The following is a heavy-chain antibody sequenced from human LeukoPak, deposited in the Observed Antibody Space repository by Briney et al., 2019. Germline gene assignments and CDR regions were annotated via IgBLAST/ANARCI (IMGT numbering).Heavy chain of an antibody. D-gene: IGHD3-22*01. CDR3: ARSHDSSGYSFDY. V-gene: IGHV1-8*01. CDR2: MNPNSGNT. J-gene: IGHJ4*02. CDR1: GYTFTSYD. Sequence: ASVKVSCKASGYTFTSYDINWVRQATGQGLEWMGWMNPNSGNTGYAQKFQGRVTMTRNTSISTAYMELSSLRSEDTAMYYCARSHDSSGYSFDYWGQGTLVTVSS.